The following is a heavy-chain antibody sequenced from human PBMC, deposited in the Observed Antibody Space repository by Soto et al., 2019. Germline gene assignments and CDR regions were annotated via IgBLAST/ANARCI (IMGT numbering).Heavy chain of an antibody. CDR1: GGTFSSYA. V-gene: IGHV1-69*01. CDR2: IIPIFGTA. J-gene: IGHJ4*02. CDR3: ARGHAEYSSSWPNLWY. D-gene: IGHD6-13*01. Sequence: QVQLVQSGAEVKKPGSSVKVSCKASGGTFSSYAISWVRQAPGQGLEWMGGIIPIFGTANYAQKFQGRVTITADESPSTAYMELSSLRSEDTAVYYCARGHAEYSSSWPNLWYWGQGTLVTVSS.